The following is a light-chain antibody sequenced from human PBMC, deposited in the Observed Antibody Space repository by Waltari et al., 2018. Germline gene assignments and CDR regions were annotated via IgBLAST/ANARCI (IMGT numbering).Light chain of an antibody. Sequence: EIVLTQSPATLSLSPGERATLSCRASQSVSSYLAWYQKKPGQAPRLLIYDASNRATGIPAMFSGSGSGTDFTLTISSLEPEDFAVYYCQQRSNWWTFGQGTKVEIK. V-gene: IGKV3-11*01. CDR1: QSVSSY. CDR2: DAS. J-gene: IGKJ1*01. CDR3: QQRSNWWT.